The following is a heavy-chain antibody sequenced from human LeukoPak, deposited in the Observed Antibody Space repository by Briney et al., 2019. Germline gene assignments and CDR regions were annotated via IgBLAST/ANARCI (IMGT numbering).Heavy chain of an antibody. Sequence: SETLSLTCAVSGYSISSGYYWGWIRQPPGKGLEWIGSIYHSGSTYHNPSLKSRVTISVDTSKNQFSLKLSSVTAADTAVYYCASSFNYYDSSGYYYDYWGQGTLVTVSS. D-gene: IGHD3-22*01. CDR2: IYHSGST. J-gene: IGHJ4*02. CDR1: GYSISSGYY. V-gene: IGHV4-38-2*01. CDR3: ASSFNYYDSSGYYYDY.